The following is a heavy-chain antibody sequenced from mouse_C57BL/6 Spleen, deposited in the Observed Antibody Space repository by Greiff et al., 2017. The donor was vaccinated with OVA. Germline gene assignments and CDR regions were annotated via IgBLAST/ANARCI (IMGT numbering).Heavy chain of an antibody. CDR2: LHPSDSDT. Sequence: VQLQQPGAELVKPGASVKVSCKASGYTFTSYWMHWVKQRPGPGLEWIGRLHPSDSDTNYNQKFKGKSTLTVDKSSSTAYMLLSSLTSEDAAVYECALTGTPFAYWGQGTLVTVSS. CDR1: GYTFTSYW. CDR3: ALTGTPFAY. J-gene: IGHJ3*01. V-gene: IGHV1-74*01. D-gene: IGHD4-1*01.